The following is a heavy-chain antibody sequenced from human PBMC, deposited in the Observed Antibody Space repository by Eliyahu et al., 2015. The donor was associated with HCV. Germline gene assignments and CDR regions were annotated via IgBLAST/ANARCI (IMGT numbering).Heavy chain of an antibody. Sequence: EVQLVESGGGLVQPGGSLRLSCAASGFXFSSYWMSWVRQAPGKGLEWVANIKQDGSEKYYVDSVKGRFTISRDNAKNSLYLQMNSLRAEDTAVYYCAREGVYNDDSSGYPLDYWGQGTLVTVSS. J-gene: IGHJ4*02. CDR2: IKQDGSEK. V-gene: IGHV3-7*05. CDR1: GFXFSSYW. D-gene: IGHD3-22*01. CDR3: AREGVYNDDSSGYPLDY.